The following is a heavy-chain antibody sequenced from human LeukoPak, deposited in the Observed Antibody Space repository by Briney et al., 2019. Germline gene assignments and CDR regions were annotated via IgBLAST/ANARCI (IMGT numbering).Heavy chain of an antibody. D-gene: IGHD5-12*01. Sequence: SETLSLTCAVYGVSLSDYYWSWIRKSPGKGLEWIGEISHSGGTNYNPSLKSRVTISLDTSKNQFSLKLTSVTAADTALYFCARLGYSSGYFYTYFDSWGLGNMVAVSS. V-gene: IGHV4-34*01. J-gene: IGHJ4*02. CDR1: GVSLSDYY. CDR3: ARLGYSSGYFYTYFDS. CDR2: ISHSGGT.